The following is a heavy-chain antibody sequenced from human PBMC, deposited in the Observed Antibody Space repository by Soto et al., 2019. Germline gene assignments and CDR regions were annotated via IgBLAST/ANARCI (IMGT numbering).Heavy chain of an antibody. D-gene: IGHD1-1*01. V-gene: IGHV2-5*02. CDR3: AHVCTSAKTIIFEY. J-gene: IGHJ4*02. Sequence: QITVKESGPALVKPTQTLTLTCTFSGLAFSTADRAVGWIRQAPGKALDWLALIDGDDNKRYSPSLKNRLTIDSGTSKNPGVLTMTDMDPVHTATYSWAHVCTSAKTIIFEYWGQGTLVTVSA. CDR1: GLAFSTADRA. CDR2: IDGDDNK.